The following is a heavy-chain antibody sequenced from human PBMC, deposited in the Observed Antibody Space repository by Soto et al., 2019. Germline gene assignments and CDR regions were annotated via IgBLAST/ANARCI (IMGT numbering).Heavy chain of an antibody. CDR3: ARGLFSETHYSGGWYFFDY. CDR2: INDGGSA. D-gene: IGHD1-26*01. Sequence: QVQLQQWGAGLLKPSETLSLTCAVYGRSFSGYSWTWISQSPGKGLEWIGQINDGGSANYNPSLKSRVTISVDTSNNEFFLELSSVTAADTAVYYCARGLFSETHYSGGWYFFDYWGQGTLVTVSS. J-gene: IGHJ4*02. CDR1: GRSFSGYS. V-gene: IGHV4-34*01.